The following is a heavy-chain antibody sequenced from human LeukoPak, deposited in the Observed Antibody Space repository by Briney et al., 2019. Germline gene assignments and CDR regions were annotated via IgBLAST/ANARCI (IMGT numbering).Heavy chain of an antibody. V-gene: IGHV4-4*07. J-gene: IGHJ5*02. CDR3: ARVGGYGFFGGPENWFDP. CDR1: GGSISSYY. Sequence: PSETLSLTCTVSGGSISSYYWSWIRQPAGKGLEWIGRIYTSGSTNYNPSLKSRVTMSVHTSKNQFSPKLSSVTAADTAVYYCARVGGYGFFGGPENWFDPWGQGTLVTVSS. D-gene: IGHD3-3*01. CDR2: IYTSGST.